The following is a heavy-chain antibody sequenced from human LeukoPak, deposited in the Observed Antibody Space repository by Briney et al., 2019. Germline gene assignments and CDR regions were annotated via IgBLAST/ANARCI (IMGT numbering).Heavy chain of an antibody. CDR3: ARLHTSSGYYSL. CDR1: GGSISSSSYY. D-gene: IGHD3-22*01. CDR2: IYYSGST. V-gene: IGHV4-39*01. Sequence: PSETLSLTRTVSGGSISSSSYYWGWIRQPPGKGLEWIGSIYYSGSTYYNPSLKSRVTISVDTSRNQFSLKLSSVTAADTAVYYCARLHTSSGYYSLWGQGTLVTVSS. J-gene: IGHJ4*02.